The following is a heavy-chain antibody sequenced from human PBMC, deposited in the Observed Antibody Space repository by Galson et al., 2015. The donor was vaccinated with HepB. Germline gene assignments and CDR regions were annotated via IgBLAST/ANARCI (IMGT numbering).Heavy chain of an antibody. CDR3: AKVFPEKTDGWYRQALYYFDS. J-gene: IGHJ4*02. CDR1: GFTFSYYA. Sequence: SLRLSCAASGFTFSYYAMSWVRQAPGKGLEWISAITPSGDNTYPADSMKGRYTISRDNSRNTLFLQMKSLKADDTGVYFCAKVFPEKTDGWYRQALYYFDSWGQGTRVTVSS. CDR2: ITPSGDNT. V-gene: IGHV3-23*01. D-gene: IGHD6-19*01.